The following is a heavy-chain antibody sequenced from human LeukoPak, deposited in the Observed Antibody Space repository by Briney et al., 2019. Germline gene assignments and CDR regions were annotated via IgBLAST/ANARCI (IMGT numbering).Heavy chain of an antibody. CDR1: GYSISSGYY. CDR2: IYHSGST. J-gene: IGHJ4*02. CDR3: ARIVVVPAALSSYFDY. D-gene: IGHD2-2*01. V-gene: IGHV4-38-2*01. Sequence: PSETLCLTCAVSGYSISSGYYWGWIRQPPGKGLEWIGSIYHSGSTYYNPSLKSRVTISVDTSKNQFSLKLSSVTAADTAVYYCARIVVVPAALSSYFDYWGQGTLVTVSS.